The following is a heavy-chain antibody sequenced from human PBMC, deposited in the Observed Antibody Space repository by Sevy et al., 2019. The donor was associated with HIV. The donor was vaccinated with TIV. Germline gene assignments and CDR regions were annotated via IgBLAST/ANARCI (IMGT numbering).Heavy chain of an antibody. CDR1: GYTFTGYY. CDR3: ARDCRNYYDSSGYYYVDY. Sequence: ASVKVSCKASGYTFTGYYMHWVRQAPGQGLEWMGWINPNSGGTNYAQKFQGRVTMTRETSISTAYMELSRLRSDDTAVYYCARDCRNYYDSSGYYYVDYWGQGTLVTVSS. D-gene: IGHD3-22*01. V-gene: IGHV1-2*02. J-gene: IGHJ4*02. CDR2: INPNSGGT.